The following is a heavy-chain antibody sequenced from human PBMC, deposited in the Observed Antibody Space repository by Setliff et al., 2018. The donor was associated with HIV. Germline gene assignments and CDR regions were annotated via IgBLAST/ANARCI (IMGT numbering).Heavy chain of an antibody. CDR2: IKSDGGST. CDR3: ARGPGYHTLDYFES. V-gene: IGHV3-64*01. D-gene: IGHD5-12*01. J-gene: IGHJ4*02. Sequence: GGSLRLSCAASGITFSRYAMHWVRQAPGKGLEYISGIKSDGGSTYYANSVKGRFTISRDNSKNTLYLQMGSLRPEDMAVYHCARGPGYHTLDYFESWGQGTLVTVSS. CDR1: GITFSRYA.